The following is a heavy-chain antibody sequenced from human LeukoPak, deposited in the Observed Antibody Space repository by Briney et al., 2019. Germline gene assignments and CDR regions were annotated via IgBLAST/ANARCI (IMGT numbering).Heavy chain of an antibody. CDR2: INPNTGGT. D-gene: IGHD3-10*01. Sequence: ASVKVYCKASGYTFTGYYIHWVRQAPGQGLEWMGRINPNTGGTNFAQKFQGRVTMTRDTSISTAYKELSSLTSDDTAVYYCAREPMVRDFNWFDPWGQGTLVTVSS. CDR3: AREPMVRDFNWFDP. V-gene: IGHV1-2*06. J-gene: IGHJ5*02. CDR1: GYTFTGYY.